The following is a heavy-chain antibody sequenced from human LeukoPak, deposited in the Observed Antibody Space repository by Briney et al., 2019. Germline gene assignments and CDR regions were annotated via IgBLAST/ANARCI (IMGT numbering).Heavy chain of an antibody. CDR1: GFTFRNYA. Sequence: GGSLRLSCAASGFTFRNYAMHWVRQAPGKGLEWEAVLSYDGSNKHYADSVKGRFSISRDNSKNTLFLQMNSLRAEDTAVYYCARESPFSSGAKDAFDVWGQGTMLTVSS. D-gene: IGHD3-10*01. V-gene: IGHV3-30-3*01. J-gene: IGHJ3*01. CDR2: LSYDGSNK. CDR3: ARESPFSSGAKDAFDV.